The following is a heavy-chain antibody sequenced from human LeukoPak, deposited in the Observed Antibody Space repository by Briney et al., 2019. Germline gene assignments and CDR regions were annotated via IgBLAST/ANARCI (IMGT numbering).Heavy chain of an antibody. CDR2: IWYDGSNK. V-gene: IGHV3-33*01. Sequence: GTSLRLSCAASGFTFSRNGMHWVRQAPGKGLEWVAGIWYDGSNKYYPDSVKGRFTISRDNSKNTLYLQMDSLRAEDTAVYYCARGPNTGYCSSASCYWAGYWGQGALVTVSS. CDR3: ARGPNTGYCSSASCYWAGY. D-gene: IGHD2-2*01. J-gene: IGHJ4*02. CDR1: GFTFSRNG.